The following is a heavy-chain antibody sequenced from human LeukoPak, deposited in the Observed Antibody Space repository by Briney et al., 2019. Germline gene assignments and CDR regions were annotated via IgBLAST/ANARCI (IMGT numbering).Heavy chain of an antibody. Sequence: PGGSLRLSCAASGFTFSSYSMHWVRQAPGKGREWVALISYDGSNKYYADSVKGRFAISKDNSKHTLFLRMSSLRAEDTAVYYCARDPPGGTDMDDAFDLWGQGTMVTVSS. D-gene: IGHD5-18*01. CDR3: ARDPPGGTDMDDAFDL. CDR2: ISYDGSNK. CDR1: GFTFSSYS. J-gene: IGHJ3*01. V-gene: IGHV3-30*09.